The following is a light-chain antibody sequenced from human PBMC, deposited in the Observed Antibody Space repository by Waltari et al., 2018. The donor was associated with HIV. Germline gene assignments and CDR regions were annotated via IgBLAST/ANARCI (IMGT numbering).Light chain of an antibody. CDR2: EGT. V-gene: IGLV2-14*03. Sequence: QSALTQPASVSGSPGQSVTLSCTGPTITYPSVSWYQQHPAKAPKLIIFEGTYRPSGVSNRFSGSKSGNTASLTISGLQGEDEAHYYCSSYTASGSVIFGGGTNLTVL. J-gene: IGLJ2*01. CDR1: TITYPS. CDR3: SSYTASGSVI.